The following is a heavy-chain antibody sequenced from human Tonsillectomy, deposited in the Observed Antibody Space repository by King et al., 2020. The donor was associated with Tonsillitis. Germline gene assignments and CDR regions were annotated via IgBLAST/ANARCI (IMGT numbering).Heavy chain of an antibody. CDR2: SYYSGST. CDR3: ARVLPSRTRPTLPTGVVY. D-gene: IGHD4-23*01. CDR1: GGSISSSSYY. Sequence: QLQESGPGLVKPSETLSLTCTVSGGSISSSSYYWAWIRQPPGKGLEWIGSSYYSGSTYYNPSLRSRVTILVDKSKNQFSLKLSSVTAADTAVYYCARVLPSRTRPTLPTGVVYWGQGTLVTVSS. J-gene: IGHJ4*02. V-gene: IGHV4-39*07.